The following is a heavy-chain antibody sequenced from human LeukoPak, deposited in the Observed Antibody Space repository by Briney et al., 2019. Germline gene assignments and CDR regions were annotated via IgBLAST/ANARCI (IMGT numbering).Heavy chain of an antibody. CDR1: GYTFTGYY. CDR2: INPNSGGT. Sequence: ASVKVSCKASGYTFTGYYMHWVRQAPGQGLEWMGWINPNSGGTNYAQKFQGRVTMTRDTSISTAYMELSRLRSDDTAVYYCARVAYDFWSGYWEVAFDIWGQGTMVTVSS. V-gene: IGHV1-2*02. CDR3: ARVAYDFWSGYWEVAFDI. D-gene: IGHD3-3*01. J-gene: IGHJ3*02.